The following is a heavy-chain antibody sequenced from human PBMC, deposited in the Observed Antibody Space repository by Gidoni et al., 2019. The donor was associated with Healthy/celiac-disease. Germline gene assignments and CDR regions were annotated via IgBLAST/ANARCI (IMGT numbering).Heavy chain of an antibody. CDR1: GFTVSSNY. D-gene: IGHD3-3*01. J-gene: IGHJ6*02. CDR2: IYSGGST. Sequence: EVQLVESGGGLVQPGGSLRLSCAASGFTVSSNYMSWVRQAPGKGLEWVSVIYSGGSTYYADSVKGRFTISRDNSKNTLYLQMNSLRAEDTAVYYCARGVFGVVIIGYYGMDVWGQGTTVTVSS. V-gene: IGHV3-66*01. CDR3: ARGVFGVVIIGYYGMDV.